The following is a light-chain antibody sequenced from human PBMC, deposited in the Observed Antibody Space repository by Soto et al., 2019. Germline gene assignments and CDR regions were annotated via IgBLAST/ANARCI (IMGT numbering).Light chain of an antibody. J-gene: IGKJ4*01. CDR1: QSAISN. Sequence: DIVLTQSPGTLSLSPLEIATLSCRASQSAISNLAWYQQKPGQTPRLLIYDASTRATGIPARFSGSGSGTDFTLTISSLEPEDFAVYYCHQRSNWPRTFGGGTKVDNK. CDR2: DAS. CDR3: HQRSNWPRT. V-gene: IGKV3-11*01.